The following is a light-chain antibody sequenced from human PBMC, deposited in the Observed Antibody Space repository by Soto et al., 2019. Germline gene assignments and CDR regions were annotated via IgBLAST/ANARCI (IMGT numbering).Light chain of an antibody. CDR2: GAS. Sequence: EIVLTQSPGTLSLSPGERATLSCRASQSVSSSYLAGYQQKPGQAPRLLIYGASSRATGIPDRFSGSGSGTDFTLTISRLEPEEFAVYYCQQYGSSPPITFGQGTRLEIK. V-gene: IGKV3-20*01. J-gene: IGKJ5*01. CDR1: QSVSSSY. CDR3: QQYGSSPPIT.